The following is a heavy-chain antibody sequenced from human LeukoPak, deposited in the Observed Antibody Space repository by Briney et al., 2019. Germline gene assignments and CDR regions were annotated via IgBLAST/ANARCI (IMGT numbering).Heavy chain of an antibody. Sequence: GGSLRLSCAASGFTFSDYYMSWIRQAPGKGLEWVSYISSSGSTIYYADSVKGRFTISRDNAKNSLYLQMNSLRAEDTAVYYCARVDDYVWGSYAFDIWGQGTMVTVSS. CDR1: GFTFSDYY. J-gene: IGHJ3*02. CDR2: ISSSGSTI. D-gene: IGHD3-16*01. V-gene: IGHV3-11*01. CDR3: ARVDDYVWGSYAFDI.